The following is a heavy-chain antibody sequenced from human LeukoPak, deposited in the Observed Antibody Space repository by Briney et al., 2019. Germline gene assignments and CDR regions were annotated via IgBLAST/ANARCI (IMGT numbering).Heavy chain of an antibody. D-gene: IGHD2-21*01. Sequence: GGSLRLSCAASGFMFDDYAMHWVRQAPGKGLEWVSGIRWNSADMGYADSVRGRFTISRDNAKRSLYLQMNSLRREDTAVYYCAKDVAEIGLGDAFDMWGQGTTVTVSS. CDR1: GFMFDDYA. CDR2: IRWNSADM. J-gene: IGHJ3*02. V-gene: IGHV3-9*01. CDR3: AKDVAEIGLGDAFDM.